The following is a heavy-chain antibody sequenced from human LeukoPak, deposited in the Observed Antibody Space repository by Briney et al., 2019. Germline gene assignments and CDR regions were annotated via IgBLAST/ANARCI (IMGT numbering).Heavy chain of an antibody. D-gene: IGHD4-17*01. CDR1: GFTFNNCA. V-gene: IGHV3-23*01. Sequence: GASLRLSCAASGFTFNNCAMNWVRQAPGKGLEWVSSISGGGETTYYADSAKGRFSISRDNSQNTLYLQMNSLRAEDTAVYYCARDYADYVGYFFFDYWGQGTLVTVSS. CDR2: ISGGGETT. CDR3: ARDYADYVGYFFFDY. J-gene: IGHJ4*02.